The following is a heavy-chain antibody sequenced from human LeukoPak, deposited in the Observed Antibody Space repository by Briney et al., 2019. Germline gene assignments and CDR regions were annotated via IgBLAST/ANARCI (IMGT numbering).Heavy chain of an antibody. J-gene: IGHJ4*02. D-gene: IGHD6-13*01. V-gene: IGHV3-30*02. CDR2: IRYDGSNK. CDR3: AKDNRAAAGTFDY. Sequence: GGSLRLSCAASGFTFSSYGMHWVRQAPGKGLEWVAFIRYDGSNKYYADSVKGRFTISRDNSKNTLYLQMNSLRAEDTAVYYCAKDNRAAAGTFDYWGQGTLVTVSS. CDR1: GFTFSSYG.